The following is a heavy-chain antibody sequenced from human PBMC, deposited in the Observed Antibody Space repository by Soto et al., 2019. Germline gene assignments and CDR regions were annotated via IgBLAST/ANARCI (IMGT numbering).Heavy chain of an antibody. CDR1: GFTFTRYS. CDR3: ARESEDLTSNFDY. V-gene: IGHV3-21*01. Sequence: LRLSCAASGFTFTRYSMNWVRQAPGKGLEWASSISSTTNYIYYADSMKGRFTVSRDNAKNSVYLEMNSLSAEDTAVYYCARESEDLTSNFDYWGQGTLVTVSS. J-gene: IGHJ4*02. CDR2: ISSTTNYI.